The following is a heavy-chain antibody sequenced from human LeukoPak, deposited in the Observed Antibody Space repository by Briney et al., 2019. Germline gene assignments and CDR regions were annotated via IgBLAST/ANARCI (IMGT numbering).Heavy chain of an antibody. J-gene: IGHJ3*02. Sequence: SETLSLTCTVSGGSVSSYYWSWLRQPPGKGLEWIGYINYSGSTNYNPSLKSRVTISVDTSKNQFSLKLSSVTAADTAVYYCARGSTDAFDIWGQGTMVTVSS. CDR1: GGSVSSYY. D-gene: IGHD2-2*01. V-gene: IGHV4-59*02. CDR3: ARGSTDAFDI. CDR2: INYSGST.